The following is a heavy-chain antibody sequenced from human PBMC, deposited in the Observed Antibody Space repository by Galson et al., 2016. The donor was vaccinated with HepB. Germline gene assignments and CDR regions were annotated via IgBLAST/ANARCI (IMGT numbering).Heavy chain of an antibody. Sequence: SETLSLTCTASGGSVNSGRDYWGWIRQPPGKGLAWIGSIYYTGSTYHNPSLKSRITMSDDTSNNHVSLRLSSVTAADTAVYYCAKGFWNGFFDRFDLWGQGTLVTVSS. V-gene: IGHV4-39*02. CDR2: IYYTGST. D-gene: IGHD1-1*01. J-gene: IGHJ4*02. CDR3: AKGFWNGFFDRFDL. CDR1: GGSVNSGRDY.